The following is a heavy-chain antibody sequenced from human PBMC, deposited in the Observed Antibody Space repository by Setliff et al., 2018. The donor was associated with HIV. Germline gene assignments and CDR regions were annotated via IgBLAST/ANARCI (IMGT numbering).Heavy chain of an antibody. J-gene: IGHJ3*02. D-gene: IGHD5-12*01. Sequence: ASVKVSCKASGYTFTSYYMHWVRQAPGQGLEWMGIINPSGGSTNYAQEFQGRVTMTRDTSTSTVYMELSSLRSDDTAVYYCARDPGRDGYNLGAFDIWGQGTMVTVSS. CDR2: INPSGGST. CDR3: ARDPGRDGYNLGAFDI. V-gene: IGHV1-46*01. CDR1: GYTFTSYY.